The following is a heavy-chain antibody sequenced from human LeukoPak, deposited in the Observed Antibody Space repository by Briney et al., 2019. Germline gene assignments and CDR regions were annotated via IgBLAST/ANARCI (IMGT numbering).Heavy chain of an antibody. D-gene: IGHD3-3*01. Sequence: SETLSLTCTISGFTISSDYYWGWIREPPGEGLEWIGSISHSGSTYYNASLKSRVRISVDTSKNQFSLKLSSVTAADTAVYYCARDLGDYWSGFRSYFFDYWGQGTLVTVSS. J-gene: IGHJ4*02. V-gene: IGHV4-38-2*02. CDR1: GFTISSDYY. CDR3: ARDLGDYWSGFRSYFFDY. CDR2: ISHSGST.